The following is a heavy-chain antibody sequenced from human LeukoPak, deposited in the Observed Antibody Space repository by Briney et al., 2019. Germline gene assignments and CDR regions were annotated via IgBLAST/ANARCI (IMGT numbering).Heavy chain of an antibody. Sequence: PSETLSLTCTVSGGSISGYYWSWIRQPPGKGLEWIGYIYYSGSTYYNPSLKSRVTISVDTSKNQFSLKLSSVTAADTAVYYCARAGVVSLDVWGQGTTVTVSS. D-gene: IGHD2-15*01. V-gene: IGHV4-30-4*01. CDR1: GGSISGYY. J-gene: IGHJ6*02. CDR2: IYYSGST. CDR3: ARAGVVSLDV.